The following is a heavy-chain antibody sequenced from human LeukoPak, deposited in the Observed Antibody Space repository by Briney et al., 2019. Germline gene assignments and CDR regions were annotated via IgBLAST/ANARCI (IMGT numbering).Heavy chain of an antibody. V-gene: IGHV1-69*13. CDR1: GGTVSSYA. J-gene: IGHJ5*02. CDR2: IIPIFGTA. Sequence: ASVKVSCKASGGTVSSYAISWVRQAPGQGLEWMGGIIPIFGTANYAQKFQGRVTITADESTSTAYMELSSLRSEDTAVYYCARLGPHYGGNPDNWFDPWGQGTLVTVSS. CDR3: ARLGPHYGGNPDNWFDP. D-gene: IGHD4-23*01.